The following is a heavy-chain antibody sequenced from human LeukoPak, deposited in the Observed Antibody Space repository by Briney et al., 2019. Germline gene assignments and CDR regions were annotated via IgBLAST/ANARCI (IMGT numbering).Heavy chain of an antibody. CDR2: IYYSGST. V-gene: IGHV4-31*03. Sequence: SETLSLTCTVSGGSISSGGYYWSWIRQHPGKGLEWIGYIYYSGSTYYNPSLKSRVTISVDTSKNRFSLKLSSVTAADTAVYYCARANPPPPYYDSSGPWYFDYWGQGTLVTVSS. CDR3: ARANPPPPYYDSSGPWYFDY. CDR1: GGSISSGGYY. J-gene: IGHJ4*02. D-gene: IGHD3-22*01.